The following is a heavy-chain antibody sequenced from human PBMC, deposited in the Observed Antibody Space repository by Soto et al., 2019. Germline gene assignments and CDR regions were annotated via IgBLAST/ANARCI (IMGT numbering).Heavy chain of an antibody. CDR2: IYYSGST. D-gene: IGHD3-10*01. Sequence: PSETLSLTCTVSGGSISSYYWSRIRLPPGKGLEWIGYIYYSGSTNYNPSLKSRVTISVDTSKNQFSLKLNSMTAADTAVYYCARHNYGSGSTYFEYWGQGTLVTVS. CDR3: ARHNYGSGSTYFEY. V-gene: IGHV4-59*08. CDR1: GGSISSYY. J-gene: IGHJ4*02.